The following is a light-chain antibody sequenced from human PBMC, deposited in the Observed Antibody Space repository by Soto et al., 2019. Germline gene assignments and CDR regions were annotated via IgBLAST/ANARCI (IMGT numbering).Light chain of an antibody. V-gene: IGKV3-20*01. CDR1: QSVSSTY. J-gene: IGKJ2*01. CDR2: AAS. CDR3: QQYDTSLPMYT. Sequence: EIVLTQSPGTLSLSPGERATLSCRASQSVSSTYLAWYQQKPGQAPRLVIYAASNRATAIPDRFSGSASGADFTLTISRLEPEDFAIYYCQQYDTSLPMYTFGQGTKLEIK.